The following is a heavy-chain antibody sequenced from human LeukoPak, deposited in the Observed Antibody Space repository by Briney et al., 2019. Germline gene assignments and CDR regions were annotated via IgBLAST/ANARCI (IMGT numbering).Heavy chain of an antibody. CDR3: ARSGYSYGIDY. CDR2: INHSGST. V-gene: IGHV4-34*01. J-gene: IGHJ4*02. Sequence: SETLSLTCAVYGGSFSGYYWSWIPQPPGNGLEWSGEINHSGSTNYNPSLKSRGTISVDTSKNQFSLKLSSVTAADTAVYYCARSGYSYGIDYWGQGTLVTVSS. CDR1: GGSFSGYY. D-gene: IGHD5-18*01.